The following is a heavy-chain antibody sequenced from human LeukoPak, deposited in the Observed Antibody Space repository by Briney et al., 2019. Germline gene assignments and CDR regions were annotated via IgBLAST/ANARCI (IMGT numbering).Heavy chain of an antibody. V-gene: IGHV1-18*01. D-gene: IGHD3-22*01. CDR2: ISVYNGNT. J-gene: IGHJ4*02. CDR3: ARGTDNHESSGYYDY. Sequence: ASVKVSCKASGYTFSSYGISWVRQAPGQGLEWMGWISVYNGNTNYAQKFQGRVTMTTDTSTNIAYMELRSLRSDDTAVFYCARGTDNHESSGYYDYWGQGTLVTVSS. CDR1: GYTFSSYG.